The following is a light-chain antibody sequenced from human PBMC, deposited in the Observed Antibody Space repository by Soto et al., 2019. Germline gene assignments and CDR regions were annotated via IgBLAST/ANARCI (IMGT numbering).Light chain of an antibody. CDR2: DVT. J-gene: IGLJ1*01. V-gene: IGLV2-14*03. Sequence: QSVLTQPASVSGSPGQSITISCTGTLTNYVSWYQHHPGKAPKLIIYDVTSRPSGLSNRFSASKSGITASLAISGLQAEDEADYYCNSYTDDGPRFYVFGTGTKVTVL. CDR3: NSYTDDGPRFYV. CDR1: LTNY.